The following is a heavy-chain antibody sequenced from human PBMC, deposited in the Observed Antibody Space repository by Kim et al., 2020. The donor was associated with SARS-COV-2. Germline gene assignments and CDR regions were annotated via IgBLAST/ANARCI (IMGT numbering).Heavy chain of an antibody. Sequence: SQTLSLTCAISGDSVSGNIATWNWIRQSPSRGLEWLGRTYYRSKWFNDYAVPVKRRITINPDTSENQFSLQLNSLTPEDTAVYYCARGWYNFDYWGQGTLVTVSS. J-gene: IGHJ4*02. CDR2: TYYRSKWFN. D-gene: IGHD6-13*01. V-gene: IGHV6-1*01. CDR3: ARGWYNFDY. CDR1: GDSVSGNIAT.